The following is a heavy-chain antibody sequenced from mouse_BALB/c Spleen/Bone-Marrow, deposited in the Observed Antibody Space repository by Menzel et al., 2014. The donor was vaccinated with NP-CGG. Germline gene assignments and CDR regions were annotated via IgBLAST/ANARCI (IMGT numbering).Heavy chain of an antibody. CDR1: GFDFSRYW. V-gene: IGHV4-2*02. CDR2: INPGSSTI. CDR3: ARLAVWGAMDY. Sequence: EVKLVESGGGLVQPGGSLNLSCAASGFDFSRYWMSWARQAPGKGQEWIGEINPGSSTINYTPSLKDKFIISRDNAKNTLYLQMSKVRSEDTALDYCARLAVWGAMDYWGQGTSVTGAS. D-gene: IGHD2-10*02. J-gene: IGHJ4*01.